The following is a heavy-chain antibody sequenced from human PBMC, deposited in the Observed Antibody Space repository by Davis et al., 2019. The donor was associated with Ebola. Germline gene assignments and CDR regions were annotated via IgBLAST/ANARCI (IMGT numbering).Heavy chain of an antibody. J-gene: IGHJ6*02. CDR1: GGSISSGGYY. D-gene: IGHD3-10*01. V-gene: IGHV4-39*07. CDR3: ARDRTLFVYYYYYGMDV. CDR2: TNHSGST. Sequence: SETLSLTCTVSGGSISSGGYYWSWIRQPPGKGLEWIGETNHSGSTNYNPSLKSRVTISVDTSKNQFSLKLSSVTAADTAVYYCARDRTLFVYYYYYGMDVWGQGTTVTVSS.